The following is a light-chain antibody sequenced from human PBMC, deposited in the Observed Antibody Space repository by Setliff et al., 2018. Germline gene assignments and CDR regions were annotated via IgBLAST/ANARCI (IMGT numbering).Light chain of an antibody. CDR2: DVT. CDR3: QSYDTSLNDYV. V-gene: IGLV2-14*03. Sequence: QSVLAQPASVSGSPGQSITISCSGTSSDVGSYDFVSWYQQHPGKAPKLIIHDVTNRPSGVSNRFSGSKAGNTASLTISGLQAEDEAEYYCQSYDTSLNDYVFGTGTKVTVL. J-gene: IGLJ1*01. CDR1: SSDVGSYDF.